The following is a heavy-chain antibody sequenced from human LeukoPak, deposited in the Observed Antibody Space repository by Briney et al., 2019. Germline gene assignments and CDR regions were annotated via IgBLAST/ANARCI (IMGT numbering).Heavy chain of an antibody. CDR2: IYYSGST. CDR1: GGSISSYY. Sequence: SETLSLTCTVSGGSISSYYWSWIRQPPGKGLEWIGYIYYSGSTNYNPSLKSRVTISVDTSKNQFSLKLSSVTAADTAVYYCAATVMYSTLIDYWGQGTLVTVSS. CDR3: AATVMYSTLIDY. V-gene: IGHV4-59*01. D-gene: IGHD4-11*01. J-gene: IGHJ4*02.